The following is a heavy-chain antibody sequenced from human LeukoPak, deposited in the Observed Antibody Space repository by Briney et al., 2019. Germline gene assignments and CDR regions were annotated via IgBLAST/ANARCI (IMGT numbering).Heavy chain of an antibody. CDR3: ARSSSGYYLDAFDI. J-gene: IGHJ3*02. CDR2: ISSSGSTI. V-gene: IGHV3-11*01. Sequence: GGSLRLSCAASGFTFSDYYMSWIRQAPGKGLEWVSYISSSGSTIYYADSVKGRFTISRDNAKNSLYLQMNSLRAEDTAVYYCARSSSGYYLDAFDIWGQGTMVTVSS. D-gene: IGHD3-22*01. CDR1: GFTFSDYY.